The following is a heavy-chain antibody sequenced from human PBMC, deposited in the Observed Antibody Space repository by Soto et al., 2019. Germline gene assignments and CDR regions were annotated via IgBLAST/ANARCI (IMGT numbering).Heavy chain of an antibody. Sequence: QVQLVESGGGVVQPVRSLRLSCAASGFTFSSYAMHWVRQAPGKGLEWVAVISYDGSNKYYADSVKGRFTISRDNSKNTLYLHMNSLRAEDTAVYYGARDRSVAGLYYYYYYGMDVCGQGTTVTVSS. CDR3: ARDRSVAGLYYYYYYGMDV. CDR1: GFTFSSYA. CDR2: ISYDGSNK. V-gene: IGHV3-30-3*01. J-gene: IGHJ6*02. D-gene: IGHD6-19*01.